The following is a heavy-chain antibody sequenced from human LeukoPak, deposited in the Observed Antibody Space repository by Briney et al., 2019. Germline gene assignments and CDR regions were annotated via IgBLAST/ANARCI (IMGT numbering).Heavy chain of an antibody. CDR3: ARGQQQLTRSYNAFDI. D-gene: IGHD6-13*01. V-gene: IGHV4-59*01. CDR2: IFYSGST. J-gene: IGHJ3*02. CDR1: GGSISPYY. Sequence: SETLSLTCTVSGGSISPYYWSWIRQPPGKRLEWIGYIFYSGSTSFSPSLKSRVTMSVDTSKNQFSLKLSSVTAADTAVYYCARGQQQLTRSYNAFDIWGQGTMVTVSS.